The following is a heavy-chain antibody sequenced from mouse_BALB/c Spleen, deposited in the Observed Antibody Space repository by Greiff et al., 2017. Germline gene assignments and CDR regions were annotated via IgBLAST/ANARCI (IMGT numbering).Heavy chain of an antibody. CDR2: IYPGNGDT. D-gene: IGHD2-1*01. Sequence: QVQLQQPGAELVKPGASVKMSCKASGYTFTSYNMHWVKQTPGQGLEWIGAIYPGNGDTSYNQKFKGKATLTADKSSSTAYLQLSSLTSEDTAVYYCARGYYGYYYAMDYWGQGTSVTVSS. CDR3: ARGYYGYYYAMDY. V-gene: IGHV1-12*01. CDR1: GYTFTSYN. J-gene: IGHJ4*01.